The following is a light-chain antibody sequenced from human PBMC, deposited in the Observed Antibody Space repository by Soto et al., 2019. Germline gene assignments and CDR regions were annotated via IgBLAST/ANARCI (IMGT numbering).Light chain of an antibody. CDR1: QSVSSSY. Sequence: QTPGNLSFPPGEGTTLSCRASQSVSSSYLAWYQQKPGQAPRLLIYDASNRATGIPARFSGSGSGTDFTLTISSLEPEDFAVYYCQQYGSSPWTFGQGTKVDIK. J-gene: IGKJ1*01. V-gene: IGKV3-20*01. CDR2: DAS. CDR3: QQYGSSPWT.